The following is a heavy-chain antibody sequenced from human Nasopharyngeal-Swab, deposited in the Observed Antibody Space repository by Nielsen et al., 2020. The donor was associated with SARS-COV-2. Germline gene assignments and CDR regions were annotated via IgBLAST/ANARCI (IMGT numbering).Heavy chain of an antibody. J-gene: IGHJ6*02. D-gene: IGHD3-10*01. V-gene: IGHV3-33*01. CDR1: GFTFSSYG. CDR3: ARDLMYGSGSRMDV. CDR2: IWYDGSNK. Sequence: GASLKISCAASGFTFSSYGMHWVRQAPGKGLEWVAVIWYDGSNKYYADSVKGRFTISRDNSKNTLYLQMNSLRAEDTAVYYCARDLMYGSGSRMDVWGQGTTVT.